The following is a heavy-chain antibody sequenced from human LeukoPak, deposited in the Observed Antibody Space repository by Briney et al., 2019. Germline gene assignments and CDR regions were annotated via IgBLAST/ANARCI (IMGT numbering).Heavy chain of an antibody. CDR2: ISSSSSTI. Sequence: GGSLRLSCAASGFTFSSYSTNWVRQAPGKGLEWVSYISSSSSTIYYADSVKGRFTISRDNAKNSLYLQMNSLRAEDTAVYYCARGAGYSSGWYEGAFEYWGQGTLVTVSS. V-gene: IGHV3-48*04. D-gene: IGHD6-19*01. CDR1: GFTFSSYS. J-gene: IGHJ4*02. CDR3: ARGAGYSSGWYEGAFEY.